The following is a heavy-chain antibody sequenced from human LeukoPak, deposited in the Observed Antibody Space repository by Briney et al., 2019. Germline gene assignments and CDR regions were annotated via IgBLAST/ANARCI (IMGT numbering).Heavy chain of an antibody. CDR3: AKQLGYCSDGSCYFPY. J-gene: IGHJ4*02. V-gene: IGHV3-23*01. CDR2: ISNNGGYT. CDR1: GFTFSSSA. Sequence: GGSLRLSCAASGFTFSSSAMSWVRQAPGKGLEWVSAISNNGGYTYYADSVQGRFTISRDNSESTLCLQMNSLRAEDTAVYYCAKQLGYCSDGSCYFPYWGQGTLVTVSS. D-gene: IGHD2-15*01.